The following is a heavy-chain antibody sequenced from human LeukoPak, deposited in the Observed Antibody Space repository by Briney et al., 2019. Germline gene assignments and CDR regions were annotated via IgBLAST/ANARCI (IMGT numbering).Heavy chain of an antibody. V-gene: IGHV3-43*02. CDR2: ISGDGGTT. Sequence: GGSLRLSCAVSGFTFSSYDMNWVRQAPGKGLGWVSLISGDGGTTYYADSVKGRFTISRDNSKNSLYLQMNSLRTEDTALYYCAKDRGSSGYGFDFWGQGTLVTVSS. D-gene: IGHD3-22*01. CDR3: AKDRGSSGYGFDF. CDR1: GFTFSSYD. J-gene: IGHJ4*02.